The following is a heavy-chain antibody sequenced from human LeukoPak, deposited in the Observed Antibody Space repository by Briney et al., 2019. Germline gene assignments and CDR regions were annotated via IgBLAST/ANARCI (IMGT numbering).Heavy chain of an antibody. D-gene: IGHD2-2*01. CDR1: GLTFSDAW. CDR2: IRNNPNGGTT. Sequence: GGSLRLSCVVSGLTFSDAWMNWVRQAPGKGLEWVGRIRNNPNGGTTEYAAPVKGRFTVSRDDSKDTFYLQMNSLKTEDTAVYYCATGGIVVVPTAPWAGFDYWGQGTLVTVSS. V-gene: IGHV3-15*01. J-gene: IGHJ4*02. CDR3: ATGGIVVVPTAPWAGFDY.